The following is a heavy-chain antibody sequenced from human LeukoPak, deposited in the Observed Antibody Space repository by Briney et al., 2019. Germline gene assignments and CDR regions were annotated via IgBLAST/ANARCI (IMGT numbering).Heavy chain of an antibody. J-gene: IGHJ4*02. CDR3: AREDGLEPFDS. CDR1: GYFFTGHY. Sequence: GASVEVSCKASGYFFTGHYIHWVRQAPGQGLEWLGLINPNTGDTNYAQKFAGRVTMTRDTSINTAYMELNSQKFDDTAVYYCAREDGLEPFDSWGQGTLVSV. D-gene: IGHD1-1*01. V-gene: IGHV1-2*02. CDR2: INPNTGDT.